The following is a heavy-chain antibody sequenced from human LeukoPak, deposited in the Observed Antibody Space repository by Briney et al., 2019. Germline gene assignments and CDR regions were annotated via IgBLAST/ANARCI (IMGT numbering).Heavy chain of an antibody. D-gene: IGHD1-26*01. CDR2: IYYSGST. CDR3: ARDRLVVGPKAPDY. V-gene: IGHV4-59*01. Sequence: SETLSLTCTVSGGSISSYYWSWIRQPPGKGLEWIGYIYYSGSTNYNPSLKSRVTISVDTSKNQFSLKLSSVTAADTAVYYCARDRLVVGPKAPDYWGQGTLVTVSS. J-gene: IGHJ4*02. CDR1: GGSISSYY.